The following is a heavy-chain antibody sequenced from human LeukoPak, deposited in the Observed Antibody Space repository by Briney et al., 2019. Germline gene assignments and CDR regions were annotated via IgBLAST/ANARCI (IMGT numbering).Heavy chain of an antibody. CDR1: GGSISSGDYY. CDR3: ARAPTEYCSGGSCSPFDY. V-gene: IGHV4-30-4*01. J-gene: IGHJ4*02. Sequence: SQTLSLTCTVSGGSISSGDYYWSWIRQPPGKGLEWIGYIYYCGSTYYNPSLKSRVTISVDTSKNQFSLKLSSVTAADTAVYYCARAPTEYCSGGSCSPFDYWGQGTLVTVSS. CDR2: IYYCGST. D-gene: IGHD2-15*01.